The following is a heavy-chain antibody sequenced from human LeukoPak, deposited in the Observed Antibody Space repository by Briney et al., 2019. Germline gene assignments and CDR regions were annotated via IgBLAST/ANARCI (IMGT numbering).Heavy chain of an antibody. CDR3: ARAVLYGSSVVAAPSWFAP. J-gene: IGHJ5*02. CDR1: GYTFTGYY. V-gene: IGHV1-2*02. Sequence: ASVKVSCKASGYTFTGYYMHWVRQAPGQGLEWMGWINPNSGGTNYAQKFQGRVTMTRDTSISTAYMELSRLRSDDTAVYYCARAVLYGSSVVAAPSWFAPWGQGTLVTVSS. CDR2: INPNSGGT. D-gene: IGHD3-22*01.